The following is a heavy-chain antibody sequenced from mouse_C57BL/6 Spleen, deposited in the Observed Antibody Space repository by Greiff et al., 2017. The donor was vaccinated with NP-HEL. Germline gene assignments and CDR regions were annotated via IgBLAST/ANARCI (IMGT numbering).Heavy chain of an antibody. CDR1: GFNIKDYY. CDR3: SYDGYPHWYFDV. Sequence: EVKVVESGAELVRPGASVKLSCTASGFNIKDYYMHWVKQRPEQGLEWIGRIDPEDGDTEYAPKFQGKATMTADTSSNTAYLQLSSLTSEDTAVYYCSYDGYPHWYFDVWGTGTTVTVSS. D-gene: IGHD2-3*01. J-gene: IGHJ1*03. V-gene: IGHV14-1*01. CDR2: IDPEDGDT.